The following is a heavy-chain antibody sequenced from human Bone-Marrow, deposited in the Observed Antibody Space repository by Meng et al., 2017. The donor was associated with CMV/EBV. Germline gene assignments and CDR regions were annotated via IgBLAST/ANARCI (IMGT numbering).Heavy chain of an antibody. D-gene: IGHD6-19*01. Sequence: QLHAQESGPGRVKPSETLSLTCTVSGGSISSSSYYWGWIRQPPGKGLEWIGSIYYSGSTYYNPSLKSRVTISVDTSKNQFSLKLSSVTAADTAVYYCARDIAVAGTGGRYFDYWGQGTLVTVSS. V-gene: IGHV4-39*07. CDR2: IYYSGST. CDR1: GGSISSSSYY. J-gene: IGHJ4*02. CDR3: ARDIAVAGTGGRYFDY.